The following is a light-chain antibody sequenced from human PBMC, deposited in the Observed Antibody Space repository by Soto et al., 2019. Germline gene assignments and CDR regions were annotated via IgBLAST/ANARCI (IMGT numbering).Light chain of an antibody. CDR3: HQYNYWPPET. V-gene: IGKV3D-15*01. CDR2: GAS. Sequence: EIVMTQSPATLSVSPGERATLSCRSSQSVFSNLAWYQKKPGQAPRLLIYGASTRATGIPARFSGSGSGTEFILTISSLQSEDSAVYYCHQYNYWPPETFGQGTKVDIK. J-gene: IGKJ1*01. CDR1: QSVFSN.